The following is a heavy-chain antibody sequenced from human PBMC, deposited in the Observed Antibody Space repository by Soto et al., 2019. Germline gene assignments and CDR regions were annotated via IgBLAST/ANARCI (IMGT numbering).Heavy chain of an antibody. CDR1: GFTFTSAW. J-gene: IGHJ4*02. CDR2: IKSKTDGGTV. Sequence: EVQLVESGGGLVRPGESLRLSCAASGFTFTSAWINWVRQAPGKGLEWAGRIKSKTDGGTVDYGAPVKGRFTISRDDSKNTAYLQMNGLRNEDTAVYYCTTAERGGSYYSDYWGLGTLVTVSS. V-gene: IGHV3-15*07. CDR3: TTAERGGSYYSDY. D-gene: IGHD1-26*01.